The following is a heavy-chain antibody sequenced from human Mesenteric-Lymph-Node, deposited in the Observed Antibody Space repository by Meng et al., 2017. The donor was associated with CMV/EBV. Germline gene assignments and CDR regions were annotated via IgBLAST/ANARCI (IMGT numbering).Heavy chain of an antibody. D-gene: IGHD2-8*01. CDR1: GYTFTGYY. CDR3: ARKVSDPPFDY. CDR2: INPNSGGT. V-gene: IGHV1-2*06. J-gene: IGHJ4*02. Sequence: QVQLVQSGAEVKKPGPSVKVSCKASGYTFTGYYMHLVRQDPGQGLEWMGRINPNSGGTNYEQKVQGRVTMTRDTSISTAYMELSRLRSDDTAVYYCARKVSDPPFDYWGQGTLVTVSS.